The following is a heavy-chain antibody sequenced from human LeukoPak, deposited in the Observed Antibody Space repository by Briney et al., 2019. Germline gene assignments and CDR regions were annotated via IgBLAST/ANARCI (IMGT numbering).Heavy chain of an antibody. J-gene: IGHJ5*02. CDR1: GYTFTSYY. CDR2: INPSGGST. Sequence: ASVKVSCKASGYTFTSYYMHWVRQAPGQGLEWMGIINPSGGSTSYAQKFQGRVTMTRDTSTSTVYMELSSLRSEDTAVYYCARDLPLVVPAASSGNWFDPWGQGTLVTVSS. D-gene: IGHD2-2*01. V-gene: IGHV1-46*01. CDR3: ARDLPLVVPAASSGNWFDP.